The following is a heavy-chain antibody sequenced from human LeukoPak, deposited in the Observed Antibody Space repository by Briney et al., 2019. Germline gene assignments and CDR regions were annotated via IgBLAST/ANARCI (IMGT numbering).Heavy chain of an antibody. CDR1: GFTFSSYW. J-gene: IGHJ4*02. D-gene: IGHD1-26*01. V-gene: IGHV3-74*01. CDR3: AKDRWEQLQNNHYFFDY. CDR2: INSDGSST. Sequence: GGSLRLSCAASGFTFSSYWMHWVRQAPGKGLVWVSRINSDGSSTSYADSVKGRFTISRDNAKNTLSLQMNSLRAEDTAVYYCAKDRWEQLQNNHYFFDYWGRGTQVTVSS.